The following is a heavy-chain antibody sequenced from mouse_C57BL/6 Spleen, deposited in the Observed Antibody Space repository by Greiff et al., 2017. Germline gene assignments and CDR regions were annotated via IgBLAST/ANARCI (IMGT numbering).Heavy chain of an antibody. D-gene: IGHD1-1*01. Sequence: QVQLQQPGAELVKPGASVKLSCKASGYTFTSYWMQLVKQRPGQGLEWIGEIDPSDSYTNYNQKFKGKATLTVDTSSSTAYMQLSSLTSEDSAVYYCARSGSRIYYYGTRYFDVWGTGTTVTVSS. CDR3: ARSGSRIYYYGTRYFDV. CDR1: GYTFTSYW. CDR2: IDPSDSYT. V-gene: IGHV1-50*01. J-gene: IGHJ1*03.